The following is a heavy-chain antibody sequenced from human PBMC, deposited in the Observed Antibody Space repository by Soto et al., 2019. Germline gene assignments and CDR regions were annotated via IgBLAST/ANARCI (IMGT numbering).Heavy chain of an antibody. D-gene: IGHD5-18*01. Sequence: GGSLRLSCAASGFTFSSYAIHWVRQAPGKGLEWVAVISYDGSNKYYADSVKGRFTISRDNSKNTLYLQMNSLRAEDTAVYYCAREVVGVDTAMAPFDYWGQGTLVTVSS. V-gene: IGHV3-30-3*01. J-gene: IGHJ4*02. CDR2: ISYDGSNK. CDR3: AREVVGVDTAMAPFDY. CDR1: GFTFSSYA.